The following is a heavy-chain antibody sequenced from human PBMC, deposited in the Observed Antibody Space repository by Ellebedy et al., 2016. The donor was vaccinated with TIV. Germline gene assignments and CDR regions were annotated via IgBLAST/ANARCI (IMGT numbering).Heavy chain of an antibody. J-gene: IGHJ4*02. CDR1: GFTFKNFS. Sequence: PGGSLRLSCTASGFTFKNFSLNWVRHAPGKGLEWVASISGSLHSINYAESVRGRFTISRDNSKNTLYLQMNSLRAEDTAVYYCVRWAMVRGVNWGQGTLVTVSS. CDR3: VRWAMVRGVN. D-gene: IGHD3-10*01. CDR2: ISGSLHSI. V-gene: IGHV3-21*04.